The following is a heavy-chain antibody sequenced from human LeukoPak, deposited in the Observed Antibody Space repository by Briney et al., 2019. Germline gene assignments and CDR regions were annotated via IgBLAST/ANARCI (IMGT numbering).Heavy chain of an antibody. Sequence: ASETLSLTCTVSGGSISSSSYYWGWIRQPPGEGLEWIGSIYYSGSTYYNPSLKSRVTISVDTSKNQFSLKLLSVTAADTAVYYCARAQDFSDSSGPNYLDFWGQGILVTVSS. CDR3: ARAQDFSDSSGPNYLDF. D-gene: IGHD3-22*01. V-gene: IGHV4-39*01. CDR1: GGSISSSSYY. CDR2: IYYSGST. J-gene: IGHJ4*02.